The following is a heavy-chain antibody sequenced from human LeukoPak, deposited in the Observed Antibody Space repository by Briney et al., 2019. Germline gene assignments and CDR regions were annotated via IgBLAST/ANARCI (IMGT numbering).Heavy chain of an antibody. Sequence: GGSLRLSCPASGFTFSSYGMHWVRQAPGKGLEWVAFIRYDGSNKYYADSVKGRFTISRDNSKNTLYLQMNSLRAEDTAVYYCAKAKAWITTIDYWGQGTLVTVSS. CDR1: GFTFSSYG. V-gene: IGHV3-30*02. D-gene: IGHD3-16*01. CDR2: IRYDGSNK. CDR3: AKAKAWITTIDY. J-gene: IGHJ4*02.